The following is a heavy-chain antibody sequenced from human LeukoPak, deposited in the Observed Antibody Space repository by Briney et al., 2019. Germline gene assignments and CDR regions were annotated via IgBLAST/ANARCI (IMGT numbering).Heavy chain of an antibody. Sequence: SVTVSCKASGGTFSSYAISWVRQAPGQWLEWMGRIIPILGIANYAQKFQGRVTITADKSTSTAYMELSSLRSEDTAVYYCARPSYSSSWYGGDDYWGQGTLVTVSS. J-gene: IGHJ4*02. CDR1: GGTFSSYA. CDR3: ARPSYSSSWYGGDDY. V-gene: IGHV1-69*04. CDR2: IIPILGIA. D-gene: IGHD6-13*01.